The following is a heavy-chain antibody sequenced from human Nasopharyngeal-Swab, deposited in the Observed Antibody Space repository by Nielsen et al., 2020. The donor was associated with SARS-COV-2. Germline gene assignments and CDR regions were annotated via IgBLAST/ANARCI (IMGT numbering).Heavy chain of an antibody. CDR2: IYYSGST. Sequence: GSLSLTCTVSGGSISSSSYYWGWIRQPPGKGLEWIGSIYYSGSTYYNPSLKSRVTISVDTSKNQFSLKLSSVTAADTAVYYCATYGYGSYYYYYMDVRGKGTTVTVSS. CDR1: GGSISSSSYY. D-gene: IGHD5-18*01. CDR3: ATYGYGSYYYYYMDV. J-gene: IGHJ6*03. V-gene: IGHV4-39*01.